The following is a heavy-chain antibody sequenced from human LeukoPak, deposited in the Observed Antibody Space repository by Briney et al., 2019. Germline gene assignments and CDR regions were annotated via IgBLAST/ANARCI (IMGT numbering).Heavy chain of an antibody. CDR3: ARLQYFDMDV. D-gene: IGHD4-11*01. V-gene: IGHV4-61*02. CDR1: GGSISSGSYY. CDR2: IYTSGST. J-gene: IGHJ6*03. Sequence: SQTLSLTCTVSGGSISSGSYYWRWIRQPAGKGLEWIGRIYTSGSTNYNPSLKSRVIISVDTSKNQFSLRLSSVTAADTAVYYCARLQYFDMDVWGKGTTVTVSS.